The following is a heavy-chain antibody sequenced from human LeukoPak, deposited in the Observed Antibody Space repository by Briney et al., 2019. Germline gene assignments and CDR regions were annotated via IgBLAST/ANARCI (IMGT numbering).Heavy chain of an antibody. CDR1: GYRFTSYW. D-gene: IGHD3-10*01. CDR3: ARHVGLVTMVRGVTEIRLDH. Sequence: GGSLEISCQGSGYRFTSYWIGWVRQVPGKGLEWMGIIYPGDSDTRYSPSFQGQVTISADKSISTAYLQWSSLTASDTAMYYCARHVGLVTMVRGVTEIRLDHWGQGTLVTVSS. CDR2: IYPGDSDT. J-gene: IGHJ4*02. V-gene: IGHV5-51*01.